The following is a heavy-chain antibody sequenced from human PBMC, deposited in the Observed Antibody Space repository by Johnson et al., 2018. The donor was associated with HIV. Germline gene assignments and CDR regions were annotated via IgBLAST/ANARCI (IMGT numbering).Heavy chain of an antibody. CDR1: GFTFSSYA. D-gene: IGHD2-21*01. Sequence: EVQLVESGGGLVQPGGSLRLSCAASGFTFSSYAMSWVRQAPGKGLEWVSAISGSGGSTYYADSVKGRFTISRDNSKNTLYLQMNSLRAEDTAVYYCAKDAIYCGGDCYGVTDAFDIWGQGTMVTVSS. CDR2: ISGSGGST. J-gene: IGHJ3*02. V-gene: IGHV3-23*04. CDR3: AKDAIYCGGDCYGVTDAFDI.